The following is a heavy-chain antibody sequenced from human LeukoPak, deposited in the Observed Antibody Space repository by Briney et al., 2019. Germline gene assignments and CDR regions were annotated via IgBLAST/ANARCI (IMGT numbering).Heavy chain of an antibody. Sequence: GASVKVSCKASGYTFTGYYMHWVRQAPGQGLEWMGWIDPHSGDTNYAQKFQGRLTMTRDTSISTAYMELSRLRSDDTAIYYCARDGYYYDSSGYNYGLDYWGQGTLVTVSS. CDR1: GYTFTGYY. D-gene: IGHD3-22*01. CDR2: IDPHSGDT. V-gene: IGHV1-2*02. J-gene: IGHJ4*02. CDR3: ARDGYYYDSSGYNYGLDY.